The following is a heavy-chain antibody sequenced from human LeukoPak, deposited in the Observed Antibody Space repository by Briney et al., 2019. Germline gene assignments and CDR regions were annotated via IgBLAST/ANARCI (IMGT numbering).Heavy chain of an antibody. V-gene: IGHV4-61*01. CDR3: ARHTRLSSPIGI. CDR2: IYYSGST. Sequence: SETLSLTCTVSGGSISSGSYCWSWIRQPPGKGLEWIGYIYYSGSTNYNPSLKSRVTISVDTSKNQFSLKLSSVTAADTAVYYCARHTRLSSPIGIWGQGTLVTVSS. J-gene: IGHJ4*02. CDR1: GGSISSGSYC. D-gene: IGHD6-13*01.